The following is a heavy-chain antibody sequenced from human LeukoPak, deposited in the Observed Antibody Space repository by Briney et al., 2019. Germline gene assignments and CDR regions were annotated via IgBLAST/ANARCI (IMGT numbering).Heavy chain of an antibody. J-gene: IGHJ5*02. CDR3: ARGPVYYGSGSYYNWFDP. CDR1: GYTFTGYY. V-gene: IGHV1-2*02. Sequence: GASVKVSCKASGYTFTGYYMHWVRQAPGQGLEWMGWINPNSGGTNYAQKFQGRVTMTRDTPISTAYMELSRLRSDDTAVYYCARGPVYYGSGSYYNWFDPWGQGTLVTVSS. CDR2: INPNSGGT. D-gene: IGHD3-10*01.